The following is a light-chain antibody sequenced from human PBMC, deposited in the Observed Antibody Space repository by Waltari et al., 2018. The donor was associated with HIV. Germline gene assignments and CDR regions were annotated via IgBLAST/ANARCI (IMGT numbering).Light chain of an antibody. V-gene: IGKV4-1*01. CDR2: WAS. Sequence: DIVMTQSPDSLDVSLGERDTINCRSSQSLYNSNNKNSLAWYQQKPSQPSKLLIYWASTPNSGVPDRVPGSGSGTDFTLSISSLQAEDVAVYYCQQHDVSPYTFGQGTK. J-gene: IGKJ2*01. CDR1: QSLYNSNNKNS. CDR3: QQHDVSPYT.